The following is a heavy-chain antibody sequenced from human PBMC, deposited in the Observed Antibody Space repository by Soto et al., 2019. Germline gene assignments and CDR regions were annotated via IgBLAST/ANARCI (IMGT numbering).Heavy chain of an antibody. J-gene: IGHJ4*02. V-gene: IGHV3-74*01. Sequence: GGSLRLSCVASGFTFSNYGMHWVRQAPGKGLVWVSRITSDGTSPIYADSVKGRFTVSRDNAKNTLYLEMSSLRADDTAVYYCVRPTSLGGNPFDYWGQGALAPVSS. CDR3: VRPTSLGGNPFDY. D-gene: IGHD3-10*01. CDR2: ITSDGTSP. CDR1: GFTFSNYG.